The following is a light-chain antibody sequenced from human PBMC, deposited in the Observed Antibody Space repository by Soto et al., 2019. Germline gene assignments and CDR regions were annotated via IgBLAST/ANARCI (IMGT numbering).Light chain of an antibody. CDR1: QSVSSY. CDR2: DAS. V-gene: IGKV3-11*01. J-gene: IGKJ1*01. Sequence: EIVLTQSTAPLSLSPGERATLSCRASQSVSSYLAWYQQKPGQAPRLLIYDASNRATGIPARFSGGGSGTDFTLTISSLDPEDFAVYYCQQRSNWPTFGQGTKVDIK. CDR3: QQRSNWPT.